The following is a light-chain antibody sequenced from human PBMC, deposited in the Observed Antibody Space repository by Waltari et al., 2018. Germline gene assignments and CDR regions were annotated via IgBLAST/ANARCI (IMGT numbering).Light chain of an antibody. J-gene: IGKJ1*01. V-gene: IGKV3-15*01. Sequence: EIVMTQSPATLSLSPGERATLSCRASQSVRSNLAWYQHKPGQAPRLLIYGASTRATGIPATFSGSGSGTEFTLTISSLQYEDFAVYYCLQYNKWPGTFGQGTKVEIK. CDR2: GAS. CDR1: QSVRSN. CDR3: LQYNKWPGT.